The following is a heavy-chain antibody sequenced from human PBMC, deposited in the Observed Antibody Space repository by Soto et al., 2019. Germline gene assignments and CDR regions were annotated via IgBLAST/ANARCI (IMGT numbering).Heavy chain of an antibody. V-gene: IGHV4-59*01. CDR2: IYYSGST. CDR3: ASAIRYGGLVDY. D-gene: IGHD1-1*01. CDR1: GGSISSYY. Sequence: SETLSLTCTVSGGSISSYYWSRIRQPPGKGLEWIGYIYYSGSTNYNPSLKSRVTISVDTSKNQFSLKLSSVTAADTAVYYCASAIRYGGLVDYWGQGTLVTVSS. J-gene: IGHJ4*02.